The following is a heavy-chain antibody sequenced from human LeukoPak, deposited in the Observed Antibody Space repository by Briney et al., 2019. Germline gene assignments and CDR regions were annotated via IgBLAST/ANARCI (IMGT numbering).Heavy chain of an antibody. D-gene: IGHD2-15*01. Sequence: GGSLRLSCAASAFTFNRFDMHWVRQAPGKGLEWVAFIRYDGSKQYYADSVKGRFTISRDNPRNTLYLQMASLRAENTAVYYCARDVGKAYFDYWGQGTLVTVSS. CDR3: ARDVGKAYFDY. CDR2: IRYDGSKQ. CDR1: AFTFNRFD. V-gene: IGHV3-30*02. J-gene: IGHJ4*02.